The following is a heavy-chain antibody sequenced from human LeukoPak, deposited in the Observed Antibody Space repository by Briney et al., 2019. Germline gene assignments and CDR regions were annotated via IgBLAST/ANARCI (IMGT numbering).Heavy chain of an antibody. D-gene: IGHD3-22*01. V-gene: IGHV3-74*01. CDR1: GFTFSSYW. Sequence: PGESLRLSCAASGFTFSSYWMHWVRQAPGKGLVWVSRINSDGSSTSYADSVKGRFTISRDNAKNTLYLQMNSLRAEDTAVYYCATSSGYYLDFDYWGQGTLVTVSS. CDR3: ATSSGYYLDFDY. CDR2: INSDGSST. J-gene: IGHJ4*02.